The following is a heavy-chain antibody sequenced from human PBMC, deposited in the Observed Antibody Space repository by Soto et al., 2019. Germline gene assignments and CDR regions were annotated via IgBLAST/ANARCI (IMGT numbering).Heavy chain of an antibody. J-gene: IGHJ4*02. CDR3: AREAPYSNYFDY. Sequence: QVQLVQSGAEVKKPGSSVKVSCKASGGTFSSYTISWVRQVPGQGLEWMGRIIPILGIANYAQKFQGRVTITADKSTSTAYMELSSLRSEDTAVYYCAREAPYSNYFDYWGQGTLVTVSS. V-gene: IGHV1-69*08. CDR1: GGTFSSYT. CDR2: IIPILGIA. D-gene: IGHD4-4*01.